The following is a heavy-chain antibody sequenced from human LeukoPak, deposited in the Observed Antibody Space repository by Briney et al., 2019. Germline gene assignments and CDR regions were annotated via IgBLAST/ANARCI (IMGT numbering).Heavy chain of an antibody. CDR3: ARDRPDTAMVSPADY. V-gene: IGHV3-21*01. D-gene: IGHD5-18*01. CDR1: GFTFSSYS. CDR2: ISSSSSYI. J-gene: IGHJ4*02. Sequence: GGPLRLSCAASGFTFSSYSMNWVRQAPGKGLEWVSSISSSSSYIYYADSVKGRFTISRDNAKNSLYLQMNSLRAEDTAVYYCARDRPDTAMVSPADYWGQGTLVTVSS.